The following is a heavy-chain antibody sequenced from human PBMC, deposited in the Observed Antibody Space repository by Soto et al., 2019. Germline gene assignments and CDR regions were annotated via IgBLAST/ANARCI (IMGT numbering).Heavy chain of an antibody. D-gene: IGHD3-9*01. J-gene: IGHJ4*02. CDR1: GGSISSGGYY. Sequence: SETLSLTCTVSGGSISSGGYYWSWIRQHPGKGLEWIGYIYYSGSTYYNPSLKSRVTISVDTSKNQFSLKLSSVTAADTAVYYCARYILTGPFDYWGQGTLVTVSS. CDR2: IYYSGST. CDR3: ARYILTGPFDY. V-gene: IGHV4-31*03.